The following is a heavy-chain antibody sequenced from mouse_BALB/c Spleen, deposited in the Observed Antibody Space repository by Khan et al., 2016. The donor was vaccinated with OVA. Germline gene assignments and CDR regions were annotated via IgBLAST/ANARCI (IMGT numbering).Heavy chain of an antibody. V-gene: IGHV5-6-5*01. J-gene: IGHJ1*01. CDR2: ISSGGTT. CDR1: GFTFSRYA. CDR3: ARGLHIDV. Sequence: VQLVESGGGLVKPGGSLKLSCAASGFTFSRYAMSWVRQTPEKRLEWVSSISSGGTTYYSDSVMGRFAISRDNARNILYLQMSSLRSTDTAMYYCARGLHIDVWGEGTTVTFSS.